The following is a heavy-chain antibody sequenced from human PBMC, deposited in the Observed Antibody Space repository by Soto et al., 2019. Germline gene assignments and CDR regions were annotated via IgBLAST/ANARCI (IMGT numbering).Heavy chain of an antibody. J-gene: IGHJ4*02. D-gene: IGHD1-26*01. CDR2: IYNSGST. CDR3: ARGPSGDKVDY. CDR1: GGSINNNGYF. V-gene: IGHV4-30-4*01. Sequence: QVQLQESGPGVVEPSQTLSLTCTVSGGSINNNGYFWSWIRQPPGSGLEWIGHIYNSGSTYSNPSLKSRLTISVDASKNQSSLTLSSVTAADTAVYYCARGPSGDKVDYWGQGTLVTVSS.